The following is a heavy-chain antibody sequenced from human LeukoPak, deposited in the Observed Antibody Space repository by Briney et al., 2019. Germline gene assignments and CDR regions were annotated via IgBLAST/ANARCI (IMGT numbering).Heavy chain of an antibody. Sequence: SETLSLTCAVSEYSINSGYFWGWIRQSPGKGLEWIGSIFHSGITYYNPSLKSRVTISLDTSKNQFSLKLSSVTAADTAVYYCVRVDGVYLPPSVDSWGRGTPVTVSS. CDR2: IFHSGIT. D-gene: IGHD2-8*01. J-gene: IGHJ4*02. CDR3: VRVDGVYLPPSVDS. CDR1: EYSINSGYF. V-gene: IGHV4-38-2*01.